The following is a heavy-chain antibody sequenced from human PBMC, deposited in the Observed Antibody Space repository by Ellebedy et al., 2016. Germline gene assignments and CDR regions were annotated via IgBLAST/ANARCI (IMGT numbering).Heavy chain of an antibody. V-gene: IGHV1-2*02. CDR3: ARGTATPYSSSWKRPSSWFDP. J-gene: IGHJ5*02. Sequence: ASVKVSXXASGYTFTGYYMHWVRQAPGQGLEWMGWINPNSGGTNYAQKFQGRVTMTRDTSISTAYMELSRLRSDDTAVYYCARGTATPYSSSWKRPSSWFDPWGQGTLVTVSS. D-gene: IGHD6-13*01. CDR2: INPNSGGT. CDR1: GYTFTGYY.